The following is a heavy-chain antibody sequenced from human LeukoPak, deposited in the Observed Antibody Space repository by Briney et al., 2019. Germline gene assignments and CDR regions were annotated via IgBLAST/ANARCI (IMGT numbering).Heavy chain of an antibody. CDR2: ISYDGSNK. CDR3: ARESDY. J-gene: IGHJ4*02. CDR1: GFTFSSYA. V-gene: IGHV3-30-3*01. Sequence: GGSLRLSCAASGFTFSSYAMHWVRQAPGKGLEWVAVISYDGSNKYYADSVKGRFTISRDNSKNTLYLQMNSLRAEGTAVYYCARESDYWGQGTLVTVSS.